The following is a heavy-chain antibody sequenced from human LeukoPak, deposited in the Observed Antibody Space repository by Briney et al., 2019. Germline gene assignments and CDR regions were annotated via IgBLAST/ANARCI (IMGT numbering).Heavy chain of an antibody. Sequence: GGSLRLSCAASGFTFSSYAMSWVRLAPGKGLEWVSAISGSGGSTYYADSVKGRFTISRDNSKNTLYLQMNSLRAEDTAVYYCAKDRYSSGWRTYFDYWGQGTLVTVSS. D-gene: IGHD6-19*01. J-gene: IGHJ4*02. CDR3: AKDRYSSGWRTYFDY. V-gene: IGHV3-23*01. CDR2: ISGSGGST. CDR1: GFTFSSYA.